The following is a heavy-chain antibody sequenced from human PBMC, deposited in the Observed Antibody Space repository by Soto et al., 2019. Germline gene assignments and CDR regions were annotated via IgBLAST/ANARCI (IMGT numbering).Heavy chain of an antibody. Sequence: ASVKVSCKASGYIFTDYYMHWVRQAPGQELGWMGRINPNSGGTNYAQKFQGRVTMTRDTSTSTAYMELSSLRSDDTAVYYCARGDRGAKIIEVAGPLDYWGQGTLVTSPQ. D-gene: IGHD6-19*01. J-gene: IGHJ4*02. CDR3: ARGDRGAKIIEVAGPLDY. V-gene: IGHV1-2*06. CDR2: INPNSGGT. CDR1: GYIFTDYY.